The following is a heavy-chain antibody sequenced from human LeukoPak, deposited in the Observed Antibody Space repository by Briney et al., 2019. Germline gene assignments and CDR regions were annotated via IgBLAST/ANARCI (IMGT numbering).Heavy chain of an antibody. V-gene: IGHV3-30-3*01. CDR3: ARGSPGYSNYFDY. Sequence: GRSLRLSCAASGFTFSSYAMHWVRQAPGKGLEWVAVISYDGSNKYYADSVKGRFTNSRDNSKNTLYLQMNSLRAEDTAVYYCARGSPGYSNYFDYWGQGTLVTVSS. CDR2: ISYDGSNK. J-gene: IGHJ4*02. D-gene: IGHD6-13*01. CDR1: GFTFSSYA.